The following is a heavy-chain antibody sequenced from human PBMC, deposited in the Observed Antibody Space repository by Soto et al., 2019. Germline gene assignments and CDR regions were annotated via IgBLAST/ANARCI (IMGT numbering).Heavy chain of an antibody. Sequence: ASVKVSCKVSGYTVTELSMHWVRQAPGKGLEWMGGFDPEDGETIYAQKFQGRVTMTEDTSTDTAYMELSSLRSEDTAVYYCATSVDTAMEIDYWGQGTLVTVSS. CDR1: GYTVTELS. J-gene: IGHJ4*02. CDR3: ATSVDTAMEIDY. V-gene: IGHV1-24*01. CDR2: FDPEDGET. D-gene: IGHD5-18*01.